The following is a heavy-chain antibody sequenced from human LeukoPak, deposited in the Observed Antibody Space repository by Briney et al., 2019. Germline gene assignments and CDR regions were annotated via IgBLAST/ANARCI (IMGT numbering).Heavy chain of an antibody. Sequence: SETLSLTCTVSGGSISSSSYYWGWIRQPPGKGLEWIGSIYYSGSTYYNPSLKSRVTISVDTSKNQFSLRLNSVTAADTAVYYCAARRFGELLHIDYWGQGTLVTVSS. CDR3: AARRFGELLHIDY. CDR2: IYYSGST. CDR1: GGSISSSSYY. D-gene: IGHD3-10*01. V-gene: IGHV4-39*01. J-gene: IGHJ4*02.